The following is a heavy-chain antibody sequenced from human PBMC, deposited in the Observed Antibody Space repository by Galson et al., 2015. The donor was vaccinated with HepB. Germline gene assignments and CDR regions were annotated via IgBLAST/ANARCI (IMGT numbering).Heavy chain of an antibody. J-gene: IGHJ4*02. CDR1: GYTFITYG. V-gene: IGHV1-18*04. CDR2: ISAYNGNT. D-gene: IGHD3-22*01. Sequence: SVKVSCKASGYTFITYGISWVRQAPGQGLEWMGWISAYNGNTNYAQKLQGRVTMTTDTSTSTAYMELRSLRSDDTALYYCVREGGDSSGYYFLYWGQGTLVTVSS. CDR3: VREGGDSSGYYFLY.